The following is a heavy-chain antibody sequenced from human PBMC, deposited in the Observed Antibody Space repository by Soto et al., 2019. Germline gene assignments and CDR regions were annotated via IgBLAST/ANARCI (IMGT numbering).Heavy chain of an antibody. J-gene: IGHJ6*02. V-gene: IGHV1-24*01. CDR3: ATENPITMVRAPYYYYYYGMDV. CDR2: FDPEDGET. D-gene: IGHD3-10*01. Sequence: GASVKVSCKVSGYTLTELSMHWVRQAPGKGLEWMVGFDPEDGETIYAQKFQGRVTMTEDTSTDTAYMELSSLRSEDTAVYYCATENPITMVRAPYYYYYYGMDVWGQGTTVTVSS. CDR1: GYTLTELS.